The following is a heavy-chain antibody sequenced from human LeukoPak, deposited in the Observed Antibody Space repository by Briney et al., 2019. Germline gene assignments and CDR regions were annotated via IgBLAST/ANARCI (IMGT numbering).Heavy chain of an antibody. J-gene: IGHJ6*03. V-gene: IGHV4-34*01. CDR2: INHSGSI. CDR3: ARRMGRRFGERYYYYHYMDV. Sequence: ASETLSLTCAVFGGSFSGYYWSWIRQPPGRGLEWIGEINHSGSINYNSSLKSRVTISVDTSKNQFSLKLSSVTAADTAVYYCARRMGRRFGERYYYYHYMDVWGKGTTVTISS. CDR1: GGSFSGYY. D-gene: IGHD3-10*01.